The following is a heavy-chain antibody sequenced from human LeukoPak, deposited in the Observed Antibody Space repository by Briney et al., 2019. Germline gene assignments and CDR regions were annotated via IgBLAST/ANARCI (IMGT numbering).Heavy chain of an antibody. CDR2: LFSGGDT. V-gene: IGHV3-66*04. D-gene: IGHD5-12*01. CDR3: ARQGYDSGFDY. J-gene: IGHJ4*01. Sequence: GGSLRLSCAASGFSFSRYYMSWVRQAPGKGLEWVSVLFSGGDTYYADSVKDRFSISRDRSRETLFLQMNSPRADDTAVYYCARQGYDSGFDYWGHGTMVTVSS. CDR1: GFSFSRYY.